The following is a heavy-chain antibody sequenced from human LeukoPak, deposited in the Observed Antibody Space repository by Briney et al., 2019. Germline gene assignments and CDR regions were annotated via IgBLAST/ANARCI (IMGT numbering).Heavy chain of an antibody. J-gene: IGHJ4*02. CDR3: AKDANYLDSSGYLIPFDY. CDR2: ISGNGQRT. Sequence: GGSLRLSCSASSFTFSRSAMTWVRQLPGGGLEWVSSISGNGQRTYYGDSVKGRFSVSRDNSQNTLYLQMDSLRADDSALYYCAKDANYLDSSGYLIPFDYWGQGTLVTVSS. V-gene: IGHV3-23*01. CDR1: SFTFSRSA. D-gene: IGHD3-22*01.